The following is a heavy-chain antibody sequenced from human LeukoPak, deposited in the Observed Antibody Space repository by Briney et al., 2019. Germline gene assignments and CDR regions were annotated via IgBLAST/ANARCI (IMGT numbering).Heavy chain of an antibody. CDR1: GFTFSSYA. V-gene: IGHV3-23*01. J-gene: IGHJ4*02. Sequence: SGGSLRLSCAASGFTFSSYAMSWVRQAPGKGLEWVSAISGSGGSTYYADSVKGRFTISRDNSKNSLYLQMNSLRAEDTAVYYCARGEGDIVVVPAAPDYWGQGTLVTVSS. CDR2: ISGSGGST. CDR3: ARGEGDIVVVPAAPDY. D-gene: IGHD2-2*01.